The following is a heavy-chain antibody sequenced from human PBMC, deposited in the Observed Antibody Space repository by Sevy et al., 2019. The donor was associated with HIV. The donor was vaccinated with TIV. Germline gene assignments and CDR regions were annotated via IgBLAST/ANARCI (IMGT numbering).Heavy chain of an antibody. D-gene: IGHD2-15*01. J-gene: IGHJ4*02. V-gene: IGHV3-21*01. Sequence: GGSLRLSCAASGFIFSGYTMNWVRQAPGKGLEWVSSIRSGSSFIYYADSLQGRFIISRDNARKSLYQQMNNLRVEDTAVYYWARVGLGDCSGANGSRNDYWGQGTLVTVSS. CDR1: GFIFSGYT. CDR3: ARVGLGDCSGANGSRNDY. CDR2: IRSGSSFI.